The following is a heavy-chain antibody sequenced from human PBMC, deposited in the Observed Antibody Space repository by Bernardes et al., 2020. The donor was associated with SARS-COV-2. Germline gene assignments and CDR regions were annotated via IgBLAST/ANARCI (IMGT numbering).Heavy chain of an antibody. D-gene: IGHD2-8*01. CDR2: IKEDGSAD. CDR1: GFTFSGFW. J-gene: IGHJ4*02. V-gene: IGHV3-7*01. Sequence: GGSLRLSCAASGFTFSGFWMSWVRQAPGKGLEWVANIKEDGSADYYVDSVQGRFTISRDNAKKSMYLQRNSLRAEDTAVYYCARDENGFRYWGQGTLVTVSS. CDR3: ARDENGFRY.